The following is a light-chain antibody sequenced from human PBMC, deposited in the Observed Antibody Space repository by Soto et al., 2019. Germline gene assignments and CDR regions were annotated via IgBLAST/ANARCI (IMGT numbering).Light chain of an antibody. V-gene: IGKV3-20*01. CDR3: QQYDGSSPSWT. CDR1: QSVSSTY. CDR2: GTS. Sequence: EIVLTQSPGTLSLSPGERVTLSCRASQSVSSTYLAWYQQKPGQAPRLLIYGTSSRATGIPDRFSGSGSGTDFTLTISRLEPEDFAVYYCQQYDGSSPSWTF. J-gene: IGKJ1*01.